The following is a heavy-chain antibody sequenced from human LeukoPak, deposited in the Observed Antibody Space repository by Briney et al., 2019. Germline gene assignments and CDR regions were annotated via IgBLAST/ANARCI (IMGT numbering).Heavy chain of an antibody. D-gene: IGHD3-16*01. V-gene: IGHV4-59*12. CDR3: ARVGSPWSDSDY. CDR2: IYYSGST. CDR1: GGSISSYY. J-gene: IGHJ4*02. Sequence: SETLSLTCTVSGGSISSYYWSWIRQPPGKGLEWIGYIYYSGSTNYNPSLKSRVTISVDTSKNQFSLKLSSVTAADTAVYYCARVGSPWSDSDYWGQGTLVTVSS.